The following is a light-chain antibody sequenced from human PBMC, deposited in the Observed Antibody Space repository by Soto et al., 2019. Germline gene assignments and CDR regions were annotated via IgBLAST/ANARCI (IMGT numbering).Light chain of an antibody. J-gene: IGKJ5*01. V-gene: IGKV1-39*01. CDR3: QQSYSTPIT. Sequence: DIQMTQSPSSLSASVGDRVTITCRASQSISSYLNWYQQKPGKAPKLLIYAASSLQSGVPSRFRGSGSGTDFTLTISSLQPEDCATYYRQQSYSTPITFGQGTRLEI. CDR2: AAS. CDR1: QSISSY.